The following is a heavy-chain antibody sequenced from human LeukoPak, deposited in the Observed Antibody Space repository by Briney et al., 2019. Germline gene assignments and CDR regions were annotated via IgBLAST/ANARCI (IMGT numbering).Heavy chain of an antibody. V-gene: IGHV3-30-3*01. CDR3: AKDLYSGRYSSAFDI. D-gene: IGHD1-26*01. CDR2: ISYDGNNK. Sequence: GRSLRLSCAASGFTFSSYAMHWVRQAPGEGLEWVAVISYDGNNKYYADSVKGRFTISRDNSKNTLYLQMNSLRAEDTAVYYCAKDLYSGRYSSAFDIWGQGTRVTVSS. CDR1: GFTFSSYA. J-gene: IGHJ3*02.